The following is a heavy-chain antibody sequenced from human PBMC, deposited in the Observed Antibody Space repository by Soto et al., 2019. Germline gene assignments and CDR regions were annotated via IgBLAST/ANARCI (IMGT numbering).Heavy chain of an antibody. Sequence: ASVKVSCKASGYTFTSYGISWVRQAPGQGLEWMGWISAYNGNTNYAQKLQGRVTMTTETSKSTDYMERRSLRSDDTAVYYCARDLENGWDIVVVPAASDYWGQGTLVTVSS. CDR3: ARDLENGWDIVVVPAASDY. CDR1: GYTFTSYG. V-gene: IGHV1-18*01. CDR2: ISAYNGNT. J-gene: IGHJ4*02. D-gene: IGHD2-2*01.